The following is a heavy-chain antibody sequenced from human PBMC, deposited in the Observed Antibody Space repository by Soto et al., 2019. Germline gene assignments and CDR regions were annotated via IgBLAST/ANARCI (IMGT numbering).Heavy chain of an antibody. D-gene: IGHD3-22*01. Sequence: GGSLRLSCAASGFTFSSYAMSWVRQAPGKGLEWVSAISGSGGSTYYADSVKGRFTISRDNSKNTLYLQMNSLRAEDTAVYYCAKGGPNYYDSSGSLGYWGQGTLVTVSS. CDR3: AKGGPNYYDSSGSLGY. V-gene: IGHV3-23*01. CDR1: GFTFSSYA. J-gene: IGHJ4*02. CDR2: ISGSGGST.